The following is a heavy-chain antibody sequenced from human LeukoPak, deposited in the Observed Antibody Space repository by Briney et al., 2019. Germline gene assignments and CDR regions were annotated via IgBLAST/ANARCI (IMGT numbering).Heavy chain of an antibody. V-gene: IGHV1-2*02. J-gene: IGHJ5*02. Sequence: GASVKVSCKASGYTFAGYYMHWVRQAPGQGLEWMGWINPNSGGTNYAQKFQGRVTMTRDTSISTAYMELSRLRSDDTAVYYCARDVWDSHCSSTSCNWFDPWGQGTLVTVSS. D-gene: IGHD2-2*01. CDR3: ARDVWDSHCSSTSCNWFDP. CDR2: INPNSGGT. CDR1: GYTFAGYY.